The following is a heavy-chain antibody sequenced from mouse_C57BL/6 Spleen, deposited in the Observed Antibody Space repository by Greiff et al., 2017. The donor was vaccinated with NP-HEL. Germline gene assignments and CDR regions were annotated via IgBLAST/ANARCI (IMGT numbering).Heavy chain of an antibody. Sequence: EVQLVESGEGLVKPGGSLKLSCAASGFTFSSYAMSWVRQTPEKRLEWVAYISSGGDYIYYADTVKGRFTISRDNARNTLYLQMSSLKSEDTAMYYCTRDGPYYYGSSPWFAYWGQGTLVTVSA. D-gene: IGHD1-1*01. CDR1: GFTFSSYA. J-gene: IGHJ3*01. V-gene: IGHV5-9-1*02. CDR3: TRDGPYYYGSSPWFAY. CDR2: ISSGGDYI.